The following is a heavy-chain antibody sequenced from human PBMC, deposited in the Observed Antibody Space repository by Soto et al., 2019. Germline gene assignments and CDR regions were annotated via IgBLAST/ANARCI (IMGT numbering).Heavy chain of an antibody. CDR1: GYTFTSYD. CDR2: MNPNSGNT. J-gene: IGHJ5*02. V-gene: IGHV1-8*01. CDR3: ARGEAIIAAAGIFGGFDP. D-gene: IGHD6-13*01. Sequence: ASVKVSCKASGYTFTSYDINWVRQATGQGLEWMGWMNPNSGNTGYAQKFQGRVTMTRNTSISTAYMELSSLRSEDTAVYYFARGEAIIAAAGIFGGFDPWGQGTLVTVSS.